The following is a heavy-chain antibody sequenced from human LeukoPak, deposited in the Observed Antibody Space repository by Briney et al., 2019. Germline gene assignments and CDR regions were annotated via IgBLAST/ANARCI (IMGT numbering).Heavy chain of an antibody. CDR2: IGAAGSHI. CDR1: GLTFSAYS. V-gene: IGHV3-21*01. D-gene: IGHD6-19*01. J-gene: IGHJ3*01. Sequence: GGSLKLSCAASGLTFSAYSMNWVRQAPGEGLKWASSIGAAGSHIYYADSMKGRFTISRDNAKSSLFLQMNSLRAEDTGIYYCVRVGSGATRADTLDLWGQGTMVTVSS. CDR3: VRVGSGATRADTLDL.